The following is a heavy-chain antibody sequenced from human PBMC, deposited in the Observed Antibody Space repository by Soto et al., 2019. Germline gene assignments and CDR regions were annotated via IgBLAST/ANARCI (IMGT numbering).Heavy chain of an antibody. V-gene: IGHV3-66*01. CDR3: AKGSVLRYFDWLPPYYMDV. Sequence: GGSLRLSCAASGFTVSSNYMSWVRQAPGKGLEWVSVICSGGSTYYADSVKGRFTISRDNSKNTLYLQMNSLRAEDTAVYYCAKGSVLRYFDWLPPYYMDVWGKGTTVTVSS. D-gene: IGHD3-9*01. J-gene: IGHJ6*03. CDR1: GFTVSSNY. CDR2: ICSGGST.